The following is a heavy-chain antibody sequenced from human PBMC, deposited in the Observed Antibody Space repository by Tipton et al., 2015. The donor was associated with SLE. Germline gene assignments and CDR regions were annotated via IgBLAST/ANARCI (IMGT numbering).Heavy chain of an antibody. CDR3: ARSGSVGITGTTPLYWYFDL. CDR2: IYYSGST. D-gene: IGHD1-7*01. V-gene: IGHV4-59*01. J-gene: IGHJ2*01. Sequence: LRLSCTVSGGSISTYYWSWIRQPPGKGLEWIGYIYYSGSTNYNPSLKSRVTISVDTSKNQFSLKLSSVTAADTAVYYCARSGSVGITGTTPLYWYFDLGGRGTLVTVSS. CDR1: GGSISTYY.